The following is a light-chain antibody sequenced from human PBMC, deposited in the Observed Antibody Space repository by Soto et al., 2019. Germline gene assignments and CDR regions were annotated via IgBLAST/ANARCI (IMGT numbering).Light chain of an antibody. V-gene: IGLV3-9*01. CDR3: QVWDSNTMV. J-gene: IGLJ2*01. Sequence: SYELTQPLSVSVALGQTARITCRGNNIGSKNVHWYQQKPGQAPVLVIYRDTNRPSGIPERFSGSNSGNTATLTISRAQVGDEADYYCQVWDSNTMVFGGGTKVTVL. CDR1: NIGSKN. CDR2: RDT.